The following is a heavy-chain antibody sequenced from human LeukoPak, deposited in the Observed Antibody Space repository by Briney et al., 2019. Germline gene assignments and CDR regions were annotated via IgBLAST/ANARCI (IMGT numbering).Heavy chain of an antibody. D-gene: IGHD7-27*01. CDR2: IYTSGST. V-gene: IGHV4-61*02. J-gene: IGHJ6*03. Sequence: SETLSLTCTVSGGSISSGSYYWNWIRQPAGKEREWIGRIYTSGSTNYNPSLKSRVTISVDTSKNQFSLKLSSVTAADTAVYHCASGPTTGYYYYMDVWGKGTTVTVSS. CDR3: ASGPTTGYYYYMDV. CDR1: GGSISSGSYY.